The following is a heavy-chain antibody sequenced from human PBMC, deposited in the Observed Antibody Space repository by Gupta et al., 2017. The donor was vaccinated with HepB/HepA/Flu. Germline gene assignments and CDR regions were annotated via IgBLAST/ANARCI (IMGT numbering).Heavy chain of an antibody. CDR1: GFTFRSFV. CDR2: ITSSDSNHT. Sequence: EVQLLQSGGGLVQPGGSLRLSCAAFGFTFRSFVVTWVRQAPGTGLEWVSVITSSDSNHTYYADSVECRFTIPRDNSKNTLYLQMNSLRAEDTAVYYGAKGVAYSDYGMDVWGQGTTVTVSS. V-gene: IGHV3-23*05. J-gene: IGHJ6*02. CDR3: AKGVAYSDYGMDV. D-gene: IGHD2-21*01.